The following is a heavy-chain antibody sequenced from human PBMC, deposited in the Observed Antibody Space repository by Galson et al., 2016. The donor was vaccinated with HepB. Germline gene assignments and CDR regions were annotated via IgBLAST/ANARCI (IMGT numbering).Heavy chain of an antibody. CDR1: GFTFSNYW. V-gene: IGHV3-30-3*01. CDR3: ARAPLEMATIQRGYFDY. J-gene: IGHJ4*02. CDR2: ISFDGSNK. D-gene: IGHD5-24*01. Sequence: SLRLSCAASGFTFSNYWMHWVRQAPGKGLKWVAVISFDGSNKYYADSVKGRFTISKDNSKNTLYLQMNSLRAEDTAVYYCARAPLEMATIQRGYFDYWGQGTLVTVSS.